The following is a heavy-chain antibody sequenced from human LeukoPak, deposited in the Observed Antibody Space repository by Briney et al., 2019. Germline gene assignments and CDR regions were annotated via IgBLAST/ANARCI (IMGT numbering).Heavy chain of an antibody. Sequence: PSETLSLTCTVSGGSISSYYWSWIRQPPGKGLEWIGYIYYSGSTYYNPSLKSRVTISVDTSKNQFSLKLSSVTAADTAVYYCARDYRGSFDYWGQGTLVTVSS. CDR1: GGSISSYY. CDR2: IYYSGST. J-gene: IGHJ4*02. CDR3: ARDYRGSFDY. D-gene: IGHD1-14*01. V-gene: IGHV4-59*12.